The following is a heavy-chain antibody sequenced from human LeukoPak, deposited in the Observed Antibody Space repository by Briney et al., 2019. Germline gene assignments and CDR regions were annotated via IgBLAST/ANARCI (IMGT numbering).Heavy chain of an antibody. CDR3: ARELRLRLGEFSFGAFDI. Sequence: GAAVKVSCKASGYIFTSYDISSVRQASGQGREWMGWISVYNGNTNYAQRLRGRVTMTTDTSTSTGYMELRSLRSDETGVYYCARELRLRLGEFSFGAFDICGQGTMVTVSS. CDR1: GYIFTSYD. D-gene: IGHD3-16*02. CDR2: ISVYNGNT. V-gene: IGHV1-18*04. J-gene: IGHJ3*02.